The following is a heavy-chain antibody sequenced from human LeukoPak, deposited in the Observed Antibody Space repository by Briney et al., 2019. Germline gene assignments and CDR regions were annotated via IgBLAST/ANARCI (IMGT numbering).Heavy chain of an antibody. V-gene: IGHV1-2*02. CDR1: GYTFTGYY. CDR2: INPNSGDT. CDR3: ARDKSGSSGWYSYFDY. Sequence: ASVKVSCKASGYTFTGYYMHWVRQAPGQGLEWMGWINPNSGDTNYAQKFQGRVTMTRDTSISTAYMELSRLRSDDTAVYYCARDKSGSSGWYSYFDYWGQGTLVTVSS. J-gene: IGHJ4*02. D-gene: IGHD6-19*01.